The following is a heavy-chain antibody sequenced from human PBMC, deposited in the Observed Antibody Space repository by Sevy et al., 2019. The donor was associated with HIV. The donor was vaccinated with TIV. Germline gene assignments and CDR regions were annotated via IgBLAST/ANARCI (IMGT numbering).Heavy chain of an antibody. CDR1: GFSFSLYS. Sequence: GGSLRLSCAASGFSFSLYSMDWVRQAPGKGLEWLSHINPDSNVIYYADSVRGRFTISRDNAKNFLYLQMNSLRVDDTSFYYCAREFYGRSDDWGQGTLVTVSS. D-gene: IGHD4-17*01. CDR3: AREFYGRSDD. V-gene: IGHV3-48*01. CDR2: INPDSNVI. J-gene: IGHJ4*02.